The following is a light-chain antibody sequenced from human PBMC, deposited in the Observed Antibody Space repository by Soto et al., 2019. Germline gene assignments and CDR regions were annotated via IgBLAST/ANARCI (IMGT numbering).Light chain of an antibody. CDR1: QSVSNNY. CDR3: QQYGSPGT. V-gene: IGKV3-20*01. CDR2: GAS. Sequence: EIVLTQSPGTLSLPPGERATLSCRARQSVSNNYLAWYQQKPGQAPRLLIYGASNRATGIPDRFSGSGSGTDFTLTIRRLEPEDSAVYYCQQYGSPGTFGRGTKVDIK. J-gene: IGKJ4*02.